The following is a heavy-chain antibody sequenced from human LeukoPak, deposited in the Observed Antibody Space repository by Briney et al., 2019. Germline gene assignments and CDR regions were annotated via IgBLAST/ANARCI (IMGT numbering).Heavy chain of an antibody. CDR1: GYTFTSYA. CDR2: INAGNGNT. D-gene: IGHD3-3*01. V-gene: IGHV1-3*01. J-gene: IGHJ6*02. Sequence: ASVKVSCKASGYTFTSYAMHWVRQAPGQRLEWMGWINAGNGNTKYSQKFQGRVTITRDTSASTAYMELSSLRPEDTAVYYCARVRLSWGSGYLSPYGVDVWGQGTTVTVSS. CDR3: ARVRLSWGSGYLSPYGVDV.